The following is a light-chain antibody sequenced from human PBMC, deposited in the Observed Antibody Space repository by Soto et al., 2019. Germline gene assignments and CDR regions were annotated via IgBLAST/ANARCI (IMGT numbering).Light chain of an antibody. V-gene: IGLV1-40*01. CDR1: SSNIGAGYD. CDR3: QSYDSSLSGYV. Sequence: QSALTQPPSVSGAPGQRVTISCTGSSSNIGAGYDVHWYQQLPGTDPKLLIYGNSNRPSGVPDRFSGSKSGTSASLAITGLQAEDEADYYCQSYDSSLSGYVFGTGTKLTVL. J-gene: IGLJ1*01. CDR2: GNS.